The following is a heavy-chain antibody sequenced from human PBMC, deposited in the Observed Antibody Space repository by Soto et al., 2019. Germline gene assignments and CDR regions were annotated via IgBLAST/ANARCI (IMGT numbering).Heavy chain of an antibody. CDR1: GYTFTSYY. D-gene: IGHD3-3*01. V-gene: IGHV1-46*03. Sequence: ASVKVSCKASGYTFTSYYMHWVRQAPGQGLEWMGIINPSGGSTSYAQKFQGRVTMTRDTSTSTVYMELSSLRSEDTAVYYCASEKYYDFWSGSESWFDPWGQGTLVTVSS. CDR2: INPSGGST. CDR3: ASEKYYDFWSGSESWFDP. J-gene: IGHJ5*02.